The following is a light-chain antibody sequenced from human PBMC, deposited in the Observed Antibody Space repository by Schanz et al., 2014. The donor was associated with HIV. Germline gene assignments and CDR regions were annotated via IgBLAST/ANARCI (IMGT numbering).Light chain of an antibody. CDR1: QTVGSN. CDR2: DAS. V-gene: IGKV3-20*01. J-gene: IGKJ1*01. CDR3: QQYGGSPT. Sequence: EIVMTQSPATLSVSPGERATLSCRASQTVGSNVAWYQQKPGQSPRLLIYDASTRAAGIPDRFSGSGSGSTFTLIISRLEPADAAVYYCQQYGGSPTFGQGTRVEIK.